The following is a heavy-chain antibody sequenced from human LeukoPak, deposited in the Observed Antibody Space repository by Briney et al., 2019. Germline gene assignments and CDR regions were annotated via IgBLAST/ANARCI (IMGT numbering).Heavy chain of an antibody. CDR2: ISYDGSNK. CDR1: GFTFSSYA. CDR3: ARESAVTPDLFGY. Sequence: GGSLRLSCAAPGFTFSSYAMHWVRQAPGKGLEWVAVISYDGSNKYYADSVKGRFTISRDNSKNTLYLQMNSLRAEDTAVYYCARESAVTPDLFGYWGQGTLVTVSS. V-gene: IGHV3-30*01. D-gene: IGHD6-19*01. J-gene: IGHJ4*02.